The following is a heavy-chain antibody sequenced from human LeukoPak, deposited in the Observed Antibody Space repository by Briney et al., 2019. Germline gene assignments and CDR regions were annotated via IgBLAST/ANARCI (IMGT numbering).Heavy chain of an antibody. CDR1: GFTFSSYG. J-gene: IGHJ3*02. D-gene: IGHD3-9*01. CDR3: ARGNWYYDILTDYPDAFDI. Sequence: GGSLRLSCAASGFTFSSYGMHWVRQAPGKGLEWVAFIRYDGSNKYYADSVKGRFTISRDNSKNTLYLQMNSLRAEDTAVYYCARGNWYYDILTDYPDAFDIWGQGTMVTVSS. CDR2: IRYDGSNK. V-gene: IGHV3-30*02.